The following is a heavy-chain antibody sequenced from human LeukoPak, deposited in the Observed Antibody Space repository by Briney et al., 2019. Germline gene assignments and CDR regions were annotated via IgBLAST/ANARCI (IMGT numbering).Heavy chain of an antibody. J-gene: IGHJ4*02. CDR2: IKQDGSEK. CDR3: AKDGGLWVSAHWGDS. Sequence: GGSLRLSCAASGFTFSSYWMTWVRQAPGKGLEWVANIKQDGSEKYYVDSVKGRFTISRDNAKKSLYLQMNSLRAEDTAVYYCAKDGGLWVSAHWGDSWGRGTLVTVS. D-gene: IGHD7-27*01. CDR1: GFTFSSYW. V-gene: IGHV3-7*03.